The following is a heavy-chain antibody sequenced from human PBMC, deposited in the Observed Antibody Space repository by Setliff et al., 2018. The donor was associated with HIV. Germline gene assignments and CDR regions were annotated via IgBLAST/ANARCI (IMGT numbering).Heavy chain of an antibody. CDR3: ARTSRSDSSRYGLDV. V-gene: IGHV4-4*07. J-gene: IGHJ6*02. D-gene: IGHD6-13*01. CDR1: GGSISSYY. Sequence: FTCSVSGGSISSYYWSWIRQPAGKGLEWIGRIHTSGTINYNPSLKGRVTMSVDTSRNQFSLKLTSVTAAADTAVYYCARTSRSDSSRYGLDVWGQGTTVTVSS. CDR2: IHTSGTI.